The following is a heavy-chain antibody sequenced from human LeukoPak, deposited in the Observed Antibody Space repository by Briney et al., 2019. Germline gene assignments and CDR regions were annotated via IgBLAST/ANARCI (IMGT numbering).Heavy chain of an antibody. Sequence: GGSLRLSCAASGFTFNTFNMNWVRQAPGKGLEWVSSITSGVDSIYYAAPVRGRFTTSRDNAKNSLSLQLNSLRVEDTAVYYCARGHYDVLAASYKWTPDYWGQGTLVTVSS. V-gene: IGHV3-21*01. CDR1: GFTFNTFN. CDR3: ARGHYDVLAASYKWTPDY. D-gene: IGHD3-9*01. CDR2: ITSGVDSI. J-gene: IGHJ4*02.